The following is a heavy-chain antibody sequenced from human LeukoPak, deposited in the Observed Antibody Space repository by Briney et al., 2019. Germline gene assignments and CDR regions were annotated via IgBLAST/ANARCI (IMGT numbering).Heavy chain of an antibody. Sequence: ASVKVSCKASGYSVTTYGIAWVRQASGRGLEWMGWISFYNGNTKYAQKYQGRVTMTTDTSTSTAYMELRSLRSDDTAVYYCARGVSARWVDYWGQGILVTVSS. CDR3: ARGVSARWVDY. CDR2: ISFYNGNT. J-gene: IGHJ4*02. CDR1: GYSVTTYG. D-gene: IGHD4/OR15-4a*01. V-gene: IGHV1-18*01.